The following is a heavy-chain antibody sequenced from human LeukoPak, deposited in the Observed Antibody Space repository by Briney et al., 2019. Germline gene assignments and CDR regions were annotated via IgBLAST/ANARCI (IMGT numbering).Heavy chain of an antibody. V-gene: IGHV1-2*02. CDR1: GYTFTSYY. J-gene: IGHJ6*03. CDR2: INPNSGGT. CDR3: ARDLGIRGANYMDV. Sequence: GASVKVSCKASGYTFTSYYIHWVRQAPGQGLEWMGWINPNSGGTNYAQKFQGRVTMTRDTSISTAYMELSRLRSDDTAVYYCARDLGIRGANYMDVWGKGTTVTISS. D-gene: IGHD3-10*01.